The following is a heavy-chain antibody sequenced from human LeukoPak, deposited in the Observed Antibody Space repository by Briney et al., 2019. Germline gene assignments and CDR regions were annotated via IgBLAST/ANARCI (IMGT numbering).Heavy chain of an antibody. Sequence: GGSLRLSCAASGFTFNTYAMTWVRQAPGKGLEWVSVISGSGGSTYYADSVKGRFTISRDNSKSTLYLQMNSLRAEDTAVYYCAKVAAYYYDSSGRDYWGQGTLVTVSS. CDR3: AKVAAYYYDSSGRDY. V-gene: IGHV3-23*01. J-gene: IGHJ4*02. CDR1: GFTFNTYA. CDR2: ISGSGGST. D-gene: IGHD3-22*01.